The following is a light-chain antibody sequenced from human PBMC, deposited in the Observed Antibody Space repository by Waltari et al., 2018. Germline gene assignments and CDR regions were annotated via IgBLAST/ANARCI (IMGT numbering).Light chain of an antibody. Sequence: DIVMTQPPDSLAVSLGERATINCKSSQSVLYSSNNKNYLAWYQQKPGQPPKLLIYLASTRESGVPDRFSGSGSGTDFTLTISSLQAEDVAVYYCQQYYSAPQTFGQGTKVEIK. CDR3: QQYYSAPQT. V-gene: IGKV4-1*01. CDR1: QSVLYSSNNKNY. CDR2: LAS. J-gene: IGKJ1*01.